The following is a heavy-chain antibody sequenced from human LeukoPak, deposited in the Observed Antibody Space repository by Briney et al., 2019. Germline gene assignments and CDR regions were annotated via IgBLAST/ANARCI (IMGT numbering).Heavy chain of an antibody. D-gene: IGHD5-18*01. Sequence: GESLKISCKGSGYSFTSYWIGWVRQMPGKGLEWMGIIYPGDSDTRYSPSFQGQVTISADKSISTAYLQWTSLKASDTAMYYCARNLGSYGFNYYYMDVWGKGTTVTVSS. V-gene: IGHV5-51*01. CDR3: ARNLGSYGFNYYYMDV. CDR2: IYPGDSDT. J-gene: IGHJ6*03. CDR1: GYSFTSYW.